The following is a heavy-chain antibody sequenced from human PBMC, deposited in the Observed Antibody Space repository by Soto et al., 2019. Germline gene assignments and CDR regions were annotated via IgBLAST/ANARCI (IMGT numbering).Heavy chain of an antibody. Sequence: SETLSLTCTVSGGSVSSGSYYCSWIRQPPGKGLEWIGYIYYSGSTNYNPSLKSRATISVDTSKNQFSLKLSSVTAADTAVYYCASPIAAAGYFDYWGQGTLVTVSS. CDR2: IYYSGST. CDR1: GGSVSSGSYY. V-gene: IGHV4-61*01. D-gene: IGHD6-13*01. J-gene: IGHJ4*02. CDR3: ASPIAAAGYFDY.